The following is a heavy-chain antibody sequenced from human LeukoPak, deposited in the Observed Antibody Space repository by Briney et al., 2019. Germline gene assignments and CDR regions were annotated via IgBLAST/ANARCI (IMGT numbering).Heavy chain of an antibody. CDR2: IYSGGST. V-gene: IGHV3-66*01. CDR3: ARVFSSNY. J-gene: IGHJ4*02. Sequence: GGVLSPPWAPSGFPVGGNYMTWVGRPPGRGLEWVSVIYSGGSTYYADSVKGRFTISRDNSKNTLYLQMNSLRAEDTAVYYCARVFSSNYWGQGTLVTVSS. D-gene: IGHD2-2*01. CDR1: GFPVGGNY.